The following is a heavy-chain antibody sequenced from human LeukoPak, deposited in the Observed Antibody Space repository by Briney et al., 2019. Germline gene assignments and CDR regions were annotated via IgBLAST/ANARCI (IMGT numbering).Heavy chain of an antibody. CDR2: IYYSGST. D-gene: IGHD2-2*01. J-gene: IGHJ4*02. Sequence: SETLSLTCTVSGGSISSYYWSWIRQPPGKGLEWIGYIYYSGSTNYNPSLKSRVTISVDMSKNQFSLKLSSVTAADTAVYYCARGHCSSTSCLFDYWGQGTLVTVSS. V-gene: IGHV4-59*01. CDR1: GGSISSYY. CDR3: ARGHCSSTSCLFDY.